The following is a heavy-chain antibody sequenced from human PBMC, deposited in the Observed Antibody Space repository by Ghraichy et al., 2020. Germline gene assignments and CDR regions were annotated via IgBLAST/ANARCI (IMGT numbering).Heavy chain of an antibody. V-gene: IGHV3-53*01. CDR1: GFTVSSND. J-gene: IGHJ4*02. CDR3: ARRPVVPVPGSGGDY. CDR2: IYSGGST. Sequence: GGSLRLSCAASGFTVSSNDMNWVRQAPGKGLEWVSLIYSGGSTHYADSVKGRFTISRDNSQNTVYLQMNSLRAEDTAVYYCARRPVVPVPGSGGDYWGQGVLVIVSS. D-gene: IGHD3-10*01.